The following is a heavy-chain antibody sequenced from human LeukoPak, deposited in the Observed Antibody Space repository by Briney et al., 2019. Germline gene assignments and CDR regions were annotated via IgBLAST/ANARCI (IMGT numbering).Heavy chain of an antibody. CDR1: GDSINNHD. J-gene: IGHJ5*02. V-gene: IGHV4-59*11. CDR2: IYNSGSI. Sequence: PSETLSLTCTVSGDSINNHDWSWFRQSPGKALEWIGDIYNSGSINYNPSLKSRVTISIDTSKNLFSLKIKSVTAADTAVYHCARKTTRGYCSGVSCYSWFDPWGQRTLVTVSS. D-gene: IGHD2-15*01. CDR3: ARKTTRGYCSGVSCYSWFDP.